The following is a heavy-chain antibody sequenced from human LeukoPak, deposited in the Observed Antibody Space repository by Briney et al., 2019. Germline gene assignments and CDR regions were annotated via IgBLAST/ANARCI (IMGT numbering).Heavy chain of an antibody. CDR3: ARASAGWYGLFDS. Sequence: SETLSLTCTVSGGSIINYSWSWIRQSPGKGLEWIAFIHDSGRANYNPSLKRRVTISMDTSKNQFSLRLTSVTAADTAVYYCARASAGWYGLFDSWGQGTLLTVSS. CDR1: GGSIINYS. J-gene: IGHJ5*01. D-gene: IGHD6-19*01. V-gene: IGHV4-59*01. CDR2: IHDSGRA.